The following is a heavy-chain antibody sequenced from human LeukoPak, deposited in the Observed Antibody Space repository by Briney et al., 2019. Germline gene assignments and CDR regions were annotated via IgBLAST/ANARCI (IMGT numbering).Heavy chain of an antibody. D-gene: IGHD6-13*01. Sequence: ASVKVSCKASGYTFTGYYMHWVRQAPGQGLEWMGRINPNSGGTNYAQKFQGRVTMTRDTSASTVYMELSSLRSEDTAVYYCARGGQQQPFDYWGQGTLVTVSS. V-gene: IGHV1-2*06. J-gene: IGHJ4*02. CDR1: GYTFTGYY. CDR3: ARGGQQQPFDY. CDR2: INPNSGGT.